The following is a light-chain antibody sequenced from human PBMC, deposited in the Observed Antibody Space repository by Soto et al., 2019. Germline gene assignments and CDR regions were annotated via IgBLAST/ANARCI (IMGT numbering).Light chain of an antibody. Sequence: AIQLTQSPSSLSASVGDRVTITCRASEAIRSALGWYQQKPGKAPKLLIYAASSLQSGVPSRFSGSGSGTDFTLTISRLEPEDFAVYYCQQYGSSGTFGQGTKVDIK. V-gene: IGKV1-13*02. CDR1: EAIRSA. CDR3: QQYGSSGT. J-gene: IGKJ1*01. CDR2: AAS.